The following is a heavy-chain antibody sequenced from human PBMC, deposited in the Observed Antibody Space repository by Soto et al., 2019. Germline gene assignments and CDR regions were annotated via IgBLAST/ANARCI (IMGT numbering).Heavy chain of an antibody. CDR3: ARQIYDSDTGPNFQYYFDS. Sequence: PGESLKISCNGSGYSFAGYWITWVRQKPGKGLEWMGRIDPSDSQTYYSPSFRGHVTISVTKSITTVFLQWSSLRASDTAMYYCARQIYDSDTGPNFQYYFDSGAREPRSPSPQ. CDR2: IDPSDSQT. V-gene: IGHV5-10-1*01. J-gene: IGHJ4*02. CDR1: GYSFAGYW. D-gene: IGHD3-22*01.